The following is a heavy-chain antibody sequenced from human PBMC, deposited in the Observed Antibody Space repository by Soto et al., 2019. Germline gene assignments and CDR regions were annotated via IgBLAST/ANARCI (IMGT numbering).Heavy chain of an antibody. CDR2: IYSGETT. CDR3: TRDGRGLGRLSLFEY. Sequence: GSLRLSGAASGXNFNSDYMNWVRQTPGKGLEWVASIYSGETTYYADSVRGRFTISSDKSKNTLYFQLSSLRIEDTAVYYCTRDGRGLGRLSLFEYWGQGVLVTVSS. CDR1: GXNFNSDY. V-gene: IGHV3-53*01. D-gene: IGHD2-21*02. J-gene: IGHJ4*02.